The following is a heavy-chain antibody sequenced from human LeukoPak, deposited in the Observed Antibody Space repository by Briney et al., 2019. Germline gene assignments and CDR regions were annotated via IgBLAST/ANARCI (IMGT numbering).Heavy chain of an antibody. J-gene: IGHJ4*02. D-gene: IGHD6-6*01. CDR3: AKGRVWGSEGPFDY. V-gene: IGHV3-30*02. CDR2: IRSDGSIK. Sequence: GGSLRLSCAASGYIFSSYGMDWVRQGPGKGLKWVAFIRSDGSIKYYADSVKGRFTISRDNSKNTLYLQMNSLRAEDTAVYYCAKGRVWGSEGPFDYWGQGTLVTVSS. CDR1: GYIFSSYG.